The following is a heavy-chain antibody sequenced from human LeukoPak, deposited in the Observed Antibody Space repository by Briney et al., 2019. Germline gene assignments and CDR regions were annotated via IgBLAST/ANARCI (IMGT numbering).Heavy chain of an antibody. J-gene: IGHJ3*02. Sequence: GESLSISCKGSGYSFTSYWISWVRQMPGKGLEWMGRIDPSDSYTNYSPSFQGHVTISADKSISTAYLQWSSLKASDTAMYYCARQSGIAVAGSFVDAFDIWGQGTMVTVSS. CDR3: ARQSGIAVAGSFVDAFDI. CDR1: GYSFTSYW. V-gene: IGHV5-10-1*01. D-gene: IGHD6-19*01. CDR2: IDPSDSYT.